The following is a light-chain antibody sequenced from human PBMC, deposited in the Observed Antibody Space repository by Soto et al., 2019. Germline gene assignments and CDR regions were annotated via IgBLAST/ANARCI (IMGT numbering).Light chain of an antibody. CDR1: QSLLHANGYNY. V-gene: IGKV2-28*01. CDR3: LQALQGAS. CDR2: LGS. J-gene: IGKJ3*01. Sequence: DIVLTQSPLSLPVTPGEPASISCRSNQSLLHANGYNYLDWYMQKPGQTPQLLSFLGSTRASAVPDMFSGSGSGTDFTIKITRVESDDVGFYYCLQALQGASFGPGTKVDIK.